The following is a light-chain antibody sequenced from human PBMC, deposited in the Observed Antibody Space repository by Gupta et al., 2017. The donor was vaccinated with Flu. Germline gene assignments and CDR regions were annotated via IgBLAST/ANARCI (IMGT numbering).Light chain of an antibody. CDR1: QSISSY. CDR2: AAS. V-gene: IGKV1-39*01. CDR3: QHSDSTHS. Sequence: DIQMTQSPSSLSASVGDRVTITCRASQSISSYLNWYQQKPGKAPKLLIYAASSWQSGVPSRFTASRSGTDFTLTSSRRLPEDFANYFWQHSDSTHSFAGGTREKIK. J-gene: IGKJ4*01.